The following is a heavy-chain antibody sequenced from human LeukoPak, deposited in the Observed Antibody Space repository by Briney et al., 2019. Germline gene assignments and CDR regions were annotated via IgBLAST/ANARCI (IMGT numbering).Heavy chain of an antibody. CDR3: ARETTTTDAFDI. V-gene: IGHV4-59*01. Sequence: GSLRLSCAASGFIFSTYSMNWVRQAPGKGLEWIGYIYYSGSTNYNPSLKSRVTISVDTSKNQFSLKLSSVTAADTAVYYCARETTTTDAFDIWGQGTMVTVSS. J-gene: IGHJ3*02. D-gene: IGHD1-7*01. CDR1: GFIFSTYS. CDR2: IYYSGST.